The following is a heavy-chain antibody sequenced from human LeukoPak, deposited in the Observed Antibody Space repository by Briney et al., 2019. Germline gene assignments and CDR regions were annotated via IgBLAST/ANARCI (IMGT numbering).Heavy chain of an antibody. CDR3: WYHGSGSRSVYFDY. CDR2: FDPEDGET. CDR1: GYTLTELS. J-gene: IGHJ4*02. Sequence: ASVKVSCKVSGYTLTELSMHWVRQAPGKGLEWMGGFDPEDGETIYAQKFQGRVTMTRDTSTSTVYMELSSLRSEDTAVYYCWYHGSGSRSVYFDYWGQGTLVTVSS. D-gene: IGHD3-10*01. V-gene: IGHV1-24*01.